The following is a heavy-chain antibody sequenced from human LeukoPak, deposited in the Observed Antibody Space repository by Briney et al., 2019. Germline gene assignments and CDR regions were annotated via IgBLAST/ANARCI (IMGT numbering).Heavy chain of an antibody. V-gene: IGHV1-8*03. CDR2: MNPNSGIT. CDR3: AREDYYDSGSNDY. D-gene: IGHD3-22*01. Sequence: GASVKVSCKAPGYTFTNYDINWVRQATGQGLEWMGWMNPNSGITAYAQKFQGRVTITRNTSISTAYMELGSLRSEDTAVYFCAREDYYDSGSNDYWGQGTLVTVSS. J-gene: IGHJ4*02. CDR1: GYTFTNYD.